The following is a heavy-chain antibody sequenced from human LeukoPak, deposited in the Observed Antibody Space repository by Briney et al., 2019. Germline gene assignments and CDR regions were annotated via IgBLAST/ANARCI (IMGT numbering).Heavy chain of an antibody. CDR3: ARAVWWLQE. Sequence: GASVKVSCKASGYTFTGYYMHWVRQAPGQGLEWMGWINPNSGGTNYAQKFQGRVTMTRNTSISTAYMELSSLRSEDTAVYYCARAVWWLQEWGQGTLVTVSS. CDR1: GYTFTGYY. D-gene: IGHD1-26*01. J-gene: IGHJ4*02. CDR2: INPNSGGT. V-gene: IGHV1-2*02.